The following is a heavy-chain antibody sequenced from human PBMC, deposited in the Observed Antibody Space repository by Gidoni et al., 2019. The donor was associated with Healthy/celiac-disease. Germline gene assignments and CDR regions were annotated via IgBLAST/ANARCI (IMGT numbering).Heavy chain of an antibody. CDR3: AKDGFGYGDQYYYYGMDV. J-gene: IGHJ6*02. CDR1: GFTFSPYG. Sequence: QLQLLESGGGVVQPGGSLTLSCAASGFTFSPYGMHWVRQAPGKGLEWVAFIRYDGSNKYYADSVKGRFTISRDNSKNTLYLQMNSLRAEDTAVYYCAKDGFGYGDQYYYYGMDVWGQGTTVTVSS. CDR2: IRYDGSNK. V-gene: IGHV3-30*02. D-gene: IGHD5-18*01.